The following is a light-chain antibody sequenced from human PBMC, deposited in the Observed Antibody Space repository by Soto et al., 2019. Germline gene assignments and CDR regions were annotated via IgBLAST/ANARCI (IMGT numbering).Light chain of an antibody. CDR3: EYYGSSIT. V-gene: IGKV3-20*01. CDR1: QSVSSN. Sequence: EIVMTQSPATLSVSPGERATLSCRASQSVSSNLAWYQQKPGQAPRLLIHGTSNRATGIPDRFSGSGSGTDFTLTFSRLEPEDFAVYYCEYYGSSITFGGGTKVDI. J-gene: IGKJ4*01. CDR2: GTS.